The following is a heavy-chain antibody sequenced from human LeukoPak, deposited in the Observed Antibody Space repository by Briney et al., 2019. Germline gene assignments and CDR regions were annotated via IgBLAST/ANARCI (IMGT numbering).Heavy chain of an antibody. J-gene: IGHJ6*04. D-gene: IGHD3-10*02. V-gene: IGHV3-66*01. CDR3: AELGITMIGGV. CDR2: IYSGGST. Sequence: GGSLRLSCAASGFTFSSYSMNWVRQAPGKGLEWVSLIYSGGSTYYADSVKGRFTISRDNSKNTLYLQMNSLRAEDTAVYYCAELGITMIGGVWGKGTTVTISS. CDR1: GFTFSSYS.